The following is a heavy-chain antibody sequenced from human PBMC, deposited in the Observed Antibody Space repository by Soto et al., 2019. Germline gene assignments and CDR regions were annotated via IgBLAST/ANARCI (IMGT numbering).Heavy chain of an antibody. CDR2: IDYRSDI. CDR1: GFTFSSYS. J-gene: IGHJ5*02. V-gene: IGHV3-21*04. Sequence: GGSLRLSCAASGFTFSSYSMNWVRQAPGKGLEWVSSIDYRSDIYYADSVKGRFTISRDNSKSTVYLELNNLSAEDTAVYHCAKNQGVEGVPLTTVDWFDPWGQGPVVTVAS. D-gene: IGHD3-3*01. CDR3: AKNQGVEGVPLTTVDWFDP.